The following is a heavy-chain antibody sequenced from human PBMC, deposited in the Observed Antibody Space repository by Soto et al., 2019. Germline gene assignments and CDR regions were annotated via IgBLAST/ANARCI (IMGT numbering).Heavy chain of an antibody. CDR3: ARDSLERRYYYGMDV. J-gene: IGHJ6*02. CDR2: IYYSGST. D-gene: IGHD1-1*01. Sequence: PSETLSLTCTVSGGSISSGDYYWSWIRQPPGKGLEWIGYIYYSGSTYYNPSLKSRVTISVDTSKNQLSLKLSSVTAADTAVYYCARDSLERRYYYGMDVWGQGTTVTVSS. CDR1: GGSISSGDYY. V-gene: IGHV4-30-4*01.